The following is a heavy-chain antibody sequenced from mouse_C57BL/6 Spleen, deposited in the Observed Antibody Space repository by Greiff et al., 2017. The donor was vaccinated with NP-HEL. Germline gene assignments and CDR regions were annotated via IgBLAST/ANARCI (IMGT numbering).Heavy chain of an antibody. J-gene: IGHJ2*01. V-gene: IGHV1-85*01. D-gene: IGHD3-2*02. CDR3: ANPGPRQLRLHYFDY. CDR2: IYPRDGST. CDR1: GYTFTSYD. Sequence: QVQLQQSGPELVKPGASVKLSCKASGYTFTSYDINWVKQRPGQGLEWIGWIYPRDGSTKYNEKFKGKATLTVDTSSSTAYMELHSLTSEDSAVYFCANPGPRQLRLHYFDYWGQGTTLTVSS.